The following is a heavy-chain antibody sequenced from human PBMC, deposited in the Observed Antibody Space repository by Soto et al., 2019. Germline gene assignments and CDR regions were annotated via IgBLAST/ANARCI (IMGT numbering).Heavy chain of an antibody. CDR3: AKEDTYYDFWSGYEALYYGMEV. Sequence: HPGGSLRLSCAASGFTFSSYAMSWVRQAPGKGLEWVSAISGSGGSTYYADSVKGRFTISRDNSKNTLYLQMNSLRAEDTAVYYCAKEDTYYDFWSGYEALYYGMEVWGQGTTVNV. D-gene: IGHD3-3*01. J-gene: IGHJ6*02. CDR1: GFTFSSYA. CDR2: ISGSGGST. V-gene: IGHV3-23*01.